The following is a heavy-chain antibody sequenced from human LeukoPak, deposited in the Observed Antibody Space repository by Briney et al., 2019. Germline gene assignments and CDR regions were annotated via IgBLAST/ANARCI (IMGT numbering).Heavy chain of an antibody. D-gene: IGHD3-10*01. V-gene: IGHV4-61*02. Sequence: SETLSLTCSVSNGAISRGRYHWSWIRQPAGKGLEWIGRVSTTEATNYNPSLKSQATISVDTSEEQFSLRLNSVTAADTAVYYCATLSYSDGSFLYWGQGVLVTVSS. CDR3: ATLSYSDGSFLY. CDR1: NGAISRGRYH. J-gene: IGHJ4*02. CDR2: VSTTEAT.